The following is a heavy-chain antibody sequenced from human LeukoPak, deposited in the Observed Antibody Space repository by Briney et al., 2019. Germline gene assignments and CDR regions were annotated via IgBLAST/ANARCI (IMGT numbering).Heavy chain of an antibody. V-gene: IGHV4-30-2*01. J-gene: IGHJ5*02. CDR3: AREASQGSGSYYNSGWFDP. CDR1: GGSISSGGYS. Sequence: SETLSLTCAVSGGSISSGGYSWSWIRQPPGKGLEWIGYIYHSGSTYYNPSLKSRVTISVDRSKNQFSLKLSSVTAAGTAVYYCAREASQGSGSYYNSGWFDPWGQGTLVTVSS. D-gene: IGHD3-10*01. CDR2: IYHSGST.